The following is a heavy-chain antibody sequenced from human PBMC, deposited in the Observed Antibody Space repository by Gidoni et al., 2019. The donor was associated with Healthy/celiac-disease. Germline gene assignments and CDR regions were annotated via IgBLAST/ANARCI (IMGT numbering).Heavy chain of an antibody. CDR3: AREAPSHGGLDY. J-gene: IGHJ4*02. Sequence: EVQLVESGGGLVQPGGSLRLSCEASGFTFSSYWMHWVRQAPGKGLVWVSRINSDGSSTSYADSVKGRFTISRDNAKNTLYLQMNSLRAEDTAVYYCAREAPSHGGLDYWGQGTLVTVSS. CDR2: INSDGSST. CDR1: GFTFSSYW. D-gene: IGHD4-17*01. V-gene: IGHV3-74*01.